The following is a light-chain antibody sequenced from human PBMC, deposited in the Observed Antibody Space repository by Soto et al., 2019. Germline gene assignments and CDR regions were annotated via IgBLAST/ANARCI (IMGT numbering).Light chain of an antibody. CDR3: GAWDSSLSAGV. J-gene: IGLJ2*01. Sequence: QSVLTQPPSVSAAPGQKVTISFSGSSSNIGNNYLSWYQQLPGAAPKLLIYDNNERPSGIPDRFSGSKSGTSATLAITGLQTGDEADYHCGAWDSSLSAGVFGGGTKLTVL. V-gene: IGLV1-51*01. CDR1: SSNIGNNY. CDR2: DNN.